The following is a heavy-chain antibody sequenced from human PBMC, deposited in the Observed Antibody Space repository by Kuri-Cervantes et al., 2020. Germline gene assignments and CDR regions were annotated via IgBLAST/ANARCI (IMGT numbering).Heavy chain of an antibody. Sequence: GESLKISCAASGFTFSSYSMNWVRQAPGKGLEWVSYISSSSSTIYYADSVKGRFTISRDNAKNSLYLQMNSLRDEDTAVYYCARGNRHFYDSSGLNFAYWGQGTLVTVSS. CDR2: ISSSSSTI. CDR3: ARGNRHFYDSSGLNFAY. J-gene: IGHJ4*02. D-gene: IGHD3-22*01. CDR1: GFTFSSYS. V-gene: IGHV3-48*02.